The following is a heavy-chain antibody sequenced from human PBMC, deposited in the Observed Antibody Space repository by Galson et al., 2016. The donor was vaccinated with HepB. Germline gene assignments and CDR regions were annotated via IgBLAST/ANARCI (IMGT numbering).Heavy chain of an antibody. J-gene: IGHJ6*04. CDR2: IYPRGSM. Sequence: TLSLTCAVSGGSISSASSSWSWIRQPPGRGLEWIGYIYPRGSMYFNPSLKSRVAISVDRSKNQFSLKLSSVTAADTAVYYCARLCTGGFTYYYGMDVWGKGTTVTVSS. CDR1: GGSISSASSS. CDR3: ARLCTGGFTYYYGMDV. D-gene: IGHD2-8*02. V-gene: IGHV4-30-2*01.